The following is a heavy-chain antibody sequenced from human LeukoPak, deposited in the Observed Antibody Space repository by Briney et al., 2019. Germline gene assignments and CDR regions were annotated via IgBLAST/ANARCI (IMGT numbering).Heavy chain of an antibody. J-gene: IGHJ4*02. CDR2: ISGSGGST. D-gene: IGHD6-19*01. CDR1: GFTFSSYA. V-gene: IGHV3-23*01. Sequence: GGSLRLSCAASGFTFSSYAMSWVRQAPGKGLEWVSAISGSGGSTYYADSVKGQFTISRDNSKNTLYLQMNSLRAEDTAVYYCAKDGIAVAGTALHFDYWGQGTLVTVSS. CDR3: AKDGIAVAGTALHFDY.